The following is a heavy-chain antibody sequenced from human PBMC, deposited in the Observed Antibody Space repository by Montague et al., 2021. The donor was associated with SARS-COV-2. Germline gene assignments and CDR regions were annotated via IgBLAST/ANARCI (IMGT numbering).Heavy chain of an antibody. Sequence: TLSLTCTVSGGSISSGGYYWIWIRQPPGKGLVWIGYIYYSGSTYSNPSLKSRVTISVDTSKNQFSLKLSSVTAADTAVYYCARDRYSGYVLDAFDIWGQGTIVTVSS. CDR3: ARDRYSGYVLDAFDI. CDR1: GGSISSGGYY. D-gene: IGHD5-12*01. V-gene: IGHV4-31*03. J-gene: IGHJ3*02. CDR2: IYYSGST.